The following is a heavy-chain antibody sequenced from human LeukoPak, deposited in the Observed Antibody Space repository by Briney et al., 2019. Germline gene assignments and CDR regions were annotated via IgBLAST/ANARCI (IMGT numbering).Heavy chain of an antibody. CDR3: AKTSQYCSGWFDY. J-gene: IGHJ4*02. V-gene: IGHV3-23*01. Sequence: GGSLRLSCAASGFTFSNYAMSWVRQAPGKGLEWVSTISGSGGSTYYVDSVKGRFTISRDNSRNTLDIEMNSLRPEDTAVYYCAKTSQYCSGWFDYWGQGTLVTVSS. CDR2: ISGSGGST. D-gene: IGHD6-19*01. CDR1: GFTFSNYA.